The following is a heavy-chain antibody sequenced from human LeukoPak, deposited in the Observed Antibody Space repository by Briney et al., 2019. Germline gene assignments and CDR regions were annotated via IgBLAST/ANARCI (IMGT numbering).Heavy chain of an antibody. J-gene: IGHJ4*02. CDR3: ARQSISGSSLSYFDY. Sequence: SETLSLTCTVSGGSISSYYWSWIRQPPGEGLEWIGDIYYSGSTNYNPSLKSRVTISVDTPKNQCSLKLSSVTAADTAVYYCARQSISGSSLSYFDYWGQGTLVNVSS. CDR1: GGSISSYY. V-gene: IGHV4-59*01. CDR2: IYYSGST. D-gene: IGHD3-22*01.